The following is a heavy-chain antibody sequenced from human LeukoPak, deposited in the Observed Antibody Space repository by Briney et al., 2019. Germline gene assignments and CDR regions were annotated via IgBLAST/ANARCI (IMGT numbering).Heavy chain of an antibody. CDR1: GYTFTSYG. J-gene: IGHJ5*02. Sequence: ASVKVSCKASGYTFTSYGISWVRQAPGQGLEWMGWISAYNGNTNYAQKLRGRVTMTTDTSTSTAYMELRSLRSDDTAVYYCAREFEEYYDILTGYSAWFDPWGQGTLVTVSS. CDR3: AREFEEYYDILTGYSAWFDP. CDR2: ISAYNGNT. D-gene: IGHD3-9*01. V-gene: IGHV1-18*01.